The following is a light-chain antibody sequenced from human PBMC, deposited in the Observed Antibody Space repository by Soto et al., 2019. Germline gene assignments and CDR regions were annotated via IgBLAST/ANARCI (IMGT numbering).Light chain of an antibody. V-gene: IGKV3-20*01. Sequence: EIVVTQSPWTPSVSPGKRATLSCRASQSVISSYLAWYQQKPGQAPRLLIYGASSRATGIPDRFSGSGSGTDFTLTISRLEPEDFAVYYCHPYRATFGQGTRLEI. CDR2: GAS. CDR3: HPYRAT. CDR1: QSVISSY. J-gene: IGKJ5*01.